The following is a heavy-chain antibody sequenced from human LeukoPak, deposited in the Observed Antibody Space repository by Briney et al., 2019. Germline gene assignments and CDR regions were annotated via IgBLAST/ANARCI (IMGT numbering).Heavy chain of an antibody. J-gene: IGHJ4*02. Sequence: SEPLSLTCAVYVGLFSVYYWGWIRQPPGKGVGWIGEINHSGSTNYNPSLKRRVTISVDTSKNQFSLKLSSVTAADTAVYYCARAGLYDFWSGYIYWGQGTLVTVSS. CDR2: INHSGST. CDR3: ARAGLYDFWSGYIY. V-gene: IGHV4-34*01. CDR1: VGLFSVYY. D-gene: IGHD3-3*01.